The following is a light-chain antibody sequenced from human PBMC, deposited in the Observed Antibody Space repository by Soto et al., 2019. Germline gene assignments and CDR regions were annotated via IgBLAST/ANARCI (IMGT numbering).Light chain of an antibody. CDR1: AGLNSR. V-gene: IGKV1-5*01. Sequence: DIQMTQSASTLSASVGDRVTITCRASAGLNSRLAWYQQTPGKAPKLLIFAASTLQSGASSRLRATGSATDFSLIINDLPPDYLGSEVCHQYQSYSTFRQATKV. CDR3: HQYQSYST. J-gene: IGKJ1*01. CDR2: AAS.